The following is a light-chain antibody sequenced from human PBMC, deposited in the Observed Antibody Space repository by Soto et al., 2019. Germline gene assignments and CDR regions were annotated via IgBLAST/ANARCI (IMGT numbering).Light chain of an antibody. Sequence: QSVLTQPPSASGSPGQSVTISCTGTSSDVGGYNYVSWYQQHPGEAPKLMIYDVSKRPSGVPDRFSGSKSGNTASLTVSGLQAEDEADYYCSSYAGSTVVFGGGTKLTVL. CDR3: SSYAGSTVV. CDR2: DVS. CDR1: SSDVGGYNY. J-gene: IGLJ2*01. V-gene: IGLV2-8*01.